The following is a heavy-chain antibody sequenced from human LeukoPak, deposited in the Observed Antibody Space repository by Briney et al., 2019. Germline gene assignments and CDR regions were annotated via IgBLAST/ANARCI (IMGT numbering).Heavy chain of an antibody. V-gene: IGHV5-51*01. Sequence: GESLKISCQGFGYPFTTSWIGWVRQLPGKGLEWTAIIYAGNSDAKYSPSFQGQVSISTDRSISTAYLHWSSLRASDTAIYYCAIINHPDGRVYWGQGTLVTVSS. D-gene: IGHD5-24*01. CDR2: IYAGNSDA. J-gene: IGHJ4*02. CDR3: AIINHPDGRVY. CDR1: GYPFTTSW.